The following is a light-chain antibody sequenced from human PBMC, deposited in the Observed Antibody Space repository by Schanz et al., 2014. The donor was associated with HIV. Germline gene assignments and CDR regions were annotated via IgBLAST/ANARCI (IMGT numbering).Light chain of an antibody. CDR1: SSNIGSNY. Sequence: QSVLTQPPSASGTPGQRVTISCSGSSSNIGSNYVYWYLQVPGTAPKILIYMDNQRPSGVPDRFSGSKSGTSATLVISGLRSEDEAHYYCAAWDVNLNGPVFGGGTKLTVL. CDR2: MDN. J-gene: IGLJ2*01. V-gene: IGLV1-47*01. CDR3: AAWDVNLNGPV.